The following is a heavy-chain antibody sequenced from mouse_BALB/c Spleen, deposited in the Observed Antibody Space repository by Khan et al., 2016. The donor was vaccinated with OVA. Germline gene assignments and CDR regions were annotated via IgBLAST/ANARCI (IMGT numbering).Heavy chain of an antibody. V-gene: IGHV3-8*02. Sequence: EVQLQESGPSLVQPSQTLSLTCSVTGDSITSGFWSWVRKFPGNKLEYMGYMIYSGYTYYNPSLTGRFSITRHTSKNQYYLQLSSLTTEDTATYYCARSTYKYAFAYWGQGALVTVSA. J-gene: IGHJ3*01. CDR1: GDSITSGF. D-gene: IGHD1-3*01. CDR3: ARSTYKYAFAY. CDR2: MIYSGYT.